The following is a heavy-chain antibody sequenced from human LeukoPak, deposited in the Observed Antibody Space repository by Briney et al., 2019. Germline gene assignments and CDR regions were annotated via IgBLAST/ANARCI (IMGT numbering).Heavy chain of an antibody. V-gene: IGHV1-2*02. D-gene: IGHD2-2*01. CDR3: GRASGDIVVVPAAIWFDP. J-gene: IGHJ5*02. Sequence: GASVKVSCYASGYTFTGYYMISVRRAPGQGLEGMGWIKPNNGGTNYAQKFQGRVTMTRDTSISTAYMELSRLRSDDTAVYYCGRASGDIVVVPAAIWFDPWGQGTLVTVSS. CDR2: IKPNNGGT. CDR1: GYTFTGYY.